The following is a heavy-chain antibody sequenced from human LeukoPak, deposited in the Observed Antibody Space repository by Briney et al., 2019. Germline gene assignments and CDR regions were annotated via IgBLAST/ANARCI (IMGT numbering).Heavy chain of an antibody. J-gene: IGHJ4*02. CDR1: GFTFGDYA. Sequence: GGSLRLSCTASGFTFGDYAMSWFRQAPGKGLEWVSAISGSGGSTYYADSVKGRFTISRDNSKNTLYLQMNSLRAEDTAVYYCAKGGVDTAMVTFGYYFDYWGQGTLVTVSS. D-gene: IGHD5-18*01. CDR3: AKGGVDTAMVTFGYYFDY. CDR2: ISGSGGST. V-gene: IGHV3-23*01.